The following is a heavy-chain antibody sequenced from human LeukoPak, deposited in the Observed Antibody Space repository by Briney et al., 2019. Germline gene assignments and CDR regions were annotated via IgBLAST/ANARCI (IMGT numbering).Heavy chain of an antibody. V-gene: IGHV3-23*01. CDR2: ISGSGGST. CDR3: VRVKNGGNRNIWLDP. CDR1: GFTFSSYA. J-gene: IGHJ5*02. Sequence: GGSLRLSCAASGFTFSSYAMSWVRQAPGKGLEWVSAISGSGGSTYYADSVKGRFTISRDNSKNTLYLQMNSLRAEDTAVYYCVRVKNGGNRNIWLDPWGQGTLVAVSS. D-gene: IGHD4-23*01.